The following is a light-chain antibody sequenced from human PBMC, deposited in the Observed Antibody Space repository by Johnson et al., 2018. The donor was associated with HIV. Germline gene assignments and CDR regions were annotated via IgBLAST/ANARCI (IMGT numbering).Light chain of an antibody. Sequence: HSVLTQPPSVSAAPGQKVTISCSGSSSNIGNNYVSWYQQLPGTAPKLLIYKNNKRPSGIPDRFSGSKSGTSATLGITGLQTGDEADYYCGTWDSSLSAYYVFGTGTKVTVL. CDR1: SSNIGNNY. CDR3: GTWDSSLSAYYV. CDR2: KNN. V-gene: IGLV1-51*01. J-gene: IGLJ1*01.